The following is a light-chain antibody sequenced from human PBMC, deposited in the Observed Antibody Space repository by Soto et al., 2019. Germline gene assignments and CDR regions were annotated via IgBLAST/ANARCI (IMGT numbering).Light chain of an antibody. V-gene: IGLV1-40*01. CDR2: GNS. CDR3: QSYDSSLSAL. Sequence: QSVLTQPPSVSVAPGQRVTISCTGSSSNIGAGYDVHWYQQLPGTAPKLLIYGNSNRPSGVPDRFSGSKSGTSASLAITGLQAEDEADYSCQSYDSSLSALFGGGTKLTVL. CDR1: SSNIGAGYD. J-gene: IGLJ3*02.